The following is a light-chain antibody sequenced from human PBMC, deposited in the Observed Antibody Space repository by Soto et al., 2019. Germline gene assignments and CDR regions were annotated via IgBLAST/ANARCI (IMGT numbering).Light chain of an antibody. V-gene: IGKV3-11*01. Sequence: EIVLTQSPATLSLSPGERATLSCRASQSVSTYLAWYQQKPGQAPRLLIYDASSRATGIPARFTGSGSGTDFTLTISSLEPEDFAVYYCQQRSSWPHYTFGQGTKVEIK. CDR2: DAS. J-gene: IGKJ2*01. CDR1: QSVSTY. CDR3: QQRSSWPHYT.